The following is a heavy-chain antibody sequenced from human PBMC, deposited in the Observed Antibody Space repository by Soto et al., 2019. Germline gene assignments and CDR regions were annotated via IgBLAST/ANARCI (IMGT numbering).Heavy chain of an antibody. CDR2: IYYSGST. Sequence: SETLSLTCTVSGGSISSYYWSWIRQPPGKGLEWIGYIYYSGSTNYNPSLKSRVTISVDTSKNQFSLKLSSVTAADTAVYYCARGRSGYWCGGSCYPPGWFHHWGQGTLVPVSS. D-gene: IGHD2-15*01. CDR3: ARGRSGYWCGGSCYPPGWFHH. CDR1: GGSISSYY. V-gene: IGHV4-59*01. J-gene: IGHJ1*01.